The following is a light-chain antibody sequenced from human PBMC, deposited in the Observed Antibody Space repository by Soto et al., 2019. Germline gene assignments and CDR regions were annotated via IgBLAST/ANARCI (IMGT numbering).Light chain of an antibody. V-gene: IGKV3-11*01. CDR2: DAS. CDR3: QHRSIWPVS. Sequence: EIVMTQSPAALSVSPLEIATLSFRAGQGVSSYLAWYQQKPGQAPRLLIFDASNRATGIPARFSGSGSATDFTLTISSLEPEDFAVYYCQHRSIWPVSFGQGTRLEI. J-gene: IGKJ5*01. CDR1: QGVSSY.